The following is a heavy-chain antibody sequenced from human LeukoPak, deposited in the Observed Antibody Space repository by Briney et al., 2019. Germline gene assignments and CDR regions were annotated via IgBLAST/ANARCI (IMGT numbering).Heavy chain of an antibody. CDR3: ARASGATVDY. V-gene: IGHV3-21*01. CDR1: GFTFSSYN. Sequence: GGSLRLSCAASGFTFSSYNMNWVRQAPGKGLEWVSYITTSSTFIYYADSVKGRFTISRDNANNSLYLQMNSLRAEDTAVYHCARASGATVDYWGQGTLVTVSS. CDR2: ITTSSTFI. D-gene: IGHD6-19*01. J-gene: IGHJ4*02.